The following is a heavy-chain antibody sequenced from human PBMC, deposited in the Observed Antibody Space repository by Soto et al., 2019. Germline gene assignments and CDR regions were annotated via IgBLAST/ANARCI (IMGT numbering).Heavy chain of an antibody. Sequence: SETVSLTCAVSGGPVRDAYSYWTWIRQPPGKGLEWMGYLSYTGSTYYNPSLRNRATISVDESSNHLSLRLSSVTAADTAVYYCARELEGGVFDIWGRGTLVT. J-gene: IGHJ3*02. CDR1: GGPVRDAYSY. V-gene: IGHV4-30-4*01. CDR3: ARELEGGVFDI. D-gene: IGHD2-8*02. CDR2: LSYTGST.